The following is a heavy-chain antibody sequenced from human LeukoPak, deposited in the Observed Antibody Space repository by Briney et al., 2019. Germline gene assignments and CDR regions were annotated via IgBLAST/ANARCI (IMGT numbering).Heavy chain of an antibody. CDR2: IYYSGSN. V-gene: IGHV4-59*08. CDR3: ASIGFYYDSSGYLWNY. CDR1: GGSISSYY. J-gene: IGHJ4*02. Sequence: PSETPSLTCTVSGGSISSYYWSWIRQPPGKGLEWIGYIYYSGSNNYNPSLKSRVTISVDTSKNQFSLKLSSVTAADTAVYYCASIGFYYDSSGYLWNYWGQGTLVTVSS. D-gene: IGHD3-22*01.